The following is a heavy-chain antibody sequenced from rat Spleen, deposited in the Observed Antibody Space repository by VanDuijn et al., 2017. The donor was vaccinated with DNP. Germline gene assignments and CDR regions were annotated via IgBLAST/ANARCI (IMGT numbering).Heavy chain of an antibody. CDR3: ATHGSISTISTGAMDA. Sequence: EVQLVESGGGLVQPGRSLKLSCAASGFTFSDYSMAWVRQAPKKGLEWVATIVYDGRGTYYGESVTGRFTISRDNAKSTLYLQMDSLRSEDTATYYCATHGSISTISTGAMDAWGQGTSVTVSS. CDR2: IVYDGRGT. J-gene: IGHJ4*01. V-gene: IGHV5S10*01. D-gene: IGHD1-2*01. CDR1: GFTFSDYS.